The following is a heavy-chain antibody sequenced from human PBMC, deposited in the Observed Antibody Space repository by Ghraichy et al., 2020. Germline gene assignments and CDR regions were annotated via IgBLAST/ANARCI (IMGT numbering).Heavy chain of an antibody. Sequence: GVLNISCAASGFTFSSYWMHWVRQAPGKGLVWVSRINSDGSSTSYADSVKGRFTISRDNAKNTLYLQMNSLRAEDTAVYYCARDLVSSSWYEAGFDPWGQGTLVTVSS. V-gene: IGHV3-74*01. CDR2: INSDGSST. CDR1: GFTFSSYW. D-gene: IGHD6-13*01. J-gene: IGHJ5*02. CDR3: ARDLVSSSWYEAGFDP.